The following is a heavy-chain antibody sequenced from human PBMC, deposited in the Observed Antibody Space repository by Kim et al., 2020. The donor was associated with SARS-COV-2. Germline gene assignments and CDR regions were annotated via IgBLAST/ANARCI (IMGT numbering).Heavy chain of an antibody. V-gene: IGHV4-39*01. D-gene: IGHD3-10*01. CDR3: ARHPYITMVRGVTNWFDP. CDR1: GGSISSSSYY. Sequence: SETLSLTCTVSGGSISSSSYYWGWIRQPPGKGLEWIGSIYYSGSTYYNPSLKSRVTISVDTSKNQFSLKLSSVTAADTAVYYCARHPYITMVRGVTNWFDPWGQGTLVTVSS. CDR2: IYYSGST. J-gene: IGHJ5*02.